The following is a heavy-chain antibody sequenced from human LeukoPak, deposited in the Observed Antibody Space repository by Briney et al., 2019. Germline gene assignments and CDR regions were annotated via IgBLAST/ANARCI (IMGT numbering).Heavy chain of an antibody. V-gene: IGHV3-30*03. Sequence: GGSLRLSCAASGFTFSSYGMHWVRQAPGKGLEWVAVISYDGSNKYYADSVKGRLTISRDNSKNTLYLHMDSLRAEDTAVYYCARSPNWGFLYFDYWGQGTLVTVSS. CDR2: ISYDGSNK. CDR3: ARSPNWGFLYFDY. D-gene: IGHD7-27*01. J-gene: IGHJ4*02. CDR1: GFTFSSYG.